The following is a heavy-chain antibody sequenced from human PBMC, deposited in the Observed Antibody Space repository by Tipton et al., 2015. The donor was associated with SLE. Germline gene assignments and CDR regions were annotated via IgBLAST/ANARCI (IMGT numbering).Heavy chain of an antibody. V-gene: IGHV4-31*03. CDR3: AREVNTVGDSDAFDI. Sequence: TLSLTCTVSGGPISSYIYFWSWVRQLPGKGLEWISYIHYTGSAFYNPSLESRLITSIDIAKNQFSLKLHSLSAADTAVYYCAREVNTVGDSDAFDIWGQGTIVTVSS. CDR2: IHYTGSA. J-gene: IGHJ3*02. CDR1: GGPISSYIYF. D-gene: IGHD5/OR15-5a*01.